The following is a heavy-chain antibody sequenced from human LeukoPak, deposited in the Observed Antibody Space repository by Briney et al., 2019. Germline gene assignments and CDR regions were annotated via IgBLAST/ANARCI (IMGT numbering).Heavy chain of an antibody. D-gene: IGHD6-13*01. CDR1: GFPFNAYW. Sequence: GGSLRLSCAASGFPFNAYWMTWVRQAPGKGLEWVANIRQDGDTKYYVDSVKGRFTVSRDNAMNSLYLQMNSLRAEDTAIYYCARSLPYGTTWYGRSDFWGQGTLVTVSS. CDR3: ARSLPYGTTWYGRSDF. V-gene: IGHV3-7*03. J-gene: IGHJ4*02. CDR2: IRQDGDTK.